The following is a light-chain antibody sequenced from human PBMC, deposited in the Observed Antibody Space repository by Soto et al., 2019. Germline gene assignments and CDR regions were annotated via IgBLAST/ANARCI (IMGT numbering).Light chain of an antibody. CDR2: GAS. V-gene: IGKV3-20*01. CDR1: QSVTSSY. Sequence: EIVLTQSPGTLSLSPGERATLSCRASQSVTSSYLAWYQQKPGQAPWLLIYGASNRASGIPDRFSGSGSGTDFTLTISRLEPEDSAVYYCQQDGRSPLTFGGGTKVEIK. CDR3: QQDGRSPLT. J-gene: IGKJ4*01.